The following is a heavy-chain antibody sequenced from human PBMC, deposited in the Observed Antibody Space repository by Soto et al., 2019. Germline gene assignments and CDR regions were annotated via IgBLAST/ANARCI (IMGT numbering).Heavy chain of an antibody. J-gene: IGHJ3*02. D-gene: IGHD6-6*01. CDR1: GYTFTSYD. CDR3: AVPWAARHAFDI. V-gene: IGHV1-8*01. CDR2: MNPNSGNT. Sequence: ASVKVSCKASGYTFTSYDINWVRQATGQGLEWMGWMNPNSGNTGYAQKFQGRVTMTRNTSISTAYMELSSLRSEDTAVYYCAVPWAARHAFDIWGQGTMVTVSS.